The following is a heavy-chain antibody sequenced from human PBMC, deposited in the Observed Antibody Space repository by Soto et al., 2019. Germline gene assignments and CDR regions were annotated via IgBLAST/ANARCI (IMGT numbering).Heavy chain of an antibody. Sequence: GGSLRLSCAASGFTFSSYAMSWVRQAPGKGLEWVSVISGSGGSTYYADSVKGRFTLSRDNSKNTLYLQMNSLRAEDTAVYYCASVGAKMDSEDYWGQGTLVTVSS. CDR1: GFTFSSYA. CDR3: ASVGAKMDSEDY. CDR2: ISGSGGST. D-gene: IGHD1-26*01. J-gene: IGHJ4*02. V-gene: IGHV3-23*01.